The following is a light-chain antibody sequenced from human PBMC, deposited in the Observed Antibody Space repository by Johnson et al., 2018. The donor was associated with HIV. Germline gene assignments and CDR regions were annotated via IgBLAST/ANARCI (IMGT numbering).Light chain of an antibody. CDR2: ENN. J-gene: IGLJ1*01. CDR3: GTWDSSLNAYV. Sequence: QSVLTQSPSVSAAPGQKVTISCSGSSSNIGNNYVSWYQQLPGTAPKLLIYENNMRPSGIPDRFSASQSGTSATLAITRLQTGDEADYYCGTWDSSLNAYVFGTGTKVTVL. CDR1: SSNIGNNY. V-gene: IGLV1-51*02.